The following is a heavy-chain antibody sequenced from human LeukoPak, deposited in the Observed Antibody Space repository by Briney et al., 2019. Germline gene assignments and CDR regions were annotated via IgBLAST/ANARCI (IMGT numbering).Heavy chain of an antibody. Sequence: ASVKVSCKASGYTFTGYYMHWVRQAPGQGLEWMGWINPNSGGTNYPQKFQGRVTMTRDTSISTAYMELSRLRSDDTAVYYCARGHRYSSAQGDYWGQGTLVTVSS. CDR2: INPNSGGT. J-gene: IGHJ4*02. D-gene: IGHD6-19*01. V-gene: IGHV1-2*02. CDR1: GYTFTGYY. CDR3: ARGHRYSSAQGDY.